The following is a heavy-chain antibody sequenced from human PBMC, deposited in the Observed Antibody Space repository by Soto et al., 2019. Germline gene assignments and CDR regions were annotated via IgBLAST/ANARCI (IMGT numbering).Heavy chain of an antibody. CDR1: GLTFSSAG. Sequence: GGSLRLSCEASGLTFSSAGMHWVRQAPGKGLEWVALISDDGRTKYHADSVEGRFTISRDNSRDTLYLQMNSLRVEDTAVYYCAKDKGKKYFDYWGQGILVTVSS. CDR2: ISDDGRTK. CDR3: AKDKGKKYFDY. V-gene: IGHV3-30*18. J-gene: IGHJ4*02.